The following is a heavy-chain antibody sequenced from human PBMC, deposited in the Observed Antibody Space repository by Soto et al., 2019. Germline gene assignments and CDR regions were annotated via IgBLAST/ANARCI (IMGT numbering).Heavy chain of an antibody. CDR1: GYTFTGYY. Sequence: EASVKVSCKASGYTFTGYYMHWVRQAPGQGLEWMGWINPNSGGTNYAQKFQGWVTMTRDTSISTAYMELSRLRSDDTAVYYCARDSQQWLSYYMDVWGRGTTVTVSS. J-gene: IGHJ6*03. CDR3: ARDSQQWLSYYMDV. V-gene: IGHV1-2*04. D-gene: IGHD6-19*01. CDR2: INPNSGGT.